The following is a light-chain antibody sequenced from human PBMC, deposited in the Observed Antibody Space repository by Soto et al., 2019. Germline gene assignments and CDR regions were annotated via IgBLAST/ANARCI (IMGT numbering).Light chain of an antibody. V-gene: IGKV2-28*01. CDR1: QSLLHSNGYNY. J-gene: IGKJ2*03. CDR3: MQALQTPR. CDR2: LGS. Sequence: DIVMTQSPLSLPVTPGEPASISCRSSQSLLHSNGYNYLDWYLQKPGQSPQLLIYLGSNRASGVPDRFSGSGSGTDFTPKISRVEAEDVGVYYCMQALQTPRFGQGTKLEIK.